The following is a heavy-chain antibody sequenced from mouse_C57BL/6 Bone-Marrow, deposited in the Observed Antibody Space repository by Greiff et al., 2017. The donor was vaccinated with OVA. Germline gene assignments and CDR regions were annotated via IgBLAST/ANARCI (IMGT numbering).Heavy chain of an antibody. J-gene: IGHJ1*03. CDR2: ISYSGST. CDR1: GYSITSGYD. D-gene: IGHD2-5*01. Sequence: EVQLVESGPGMVKPSQSLSLTCTVTGYSITSGYDWHWIRHFPGNKLEWMGYISYSGSTNYNPSLKSRISITHDTSKNHFFLKLNSVTTEDTATYYCAREGPYYSNYWYFDVWGTGTTVTVSS. V-gene: IGHV3-1*01. CDR3: AREGPYYSNYWYFDV.